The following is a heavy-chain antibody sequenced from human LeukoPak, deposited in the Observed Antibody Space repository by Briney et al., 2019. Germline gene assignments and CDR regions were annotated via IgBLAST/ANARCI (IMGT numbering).Heavy chain of an antibody. J-gene: IGHJ4*02. Sequence: PSETLSLTCTVSGGSISRGTYYWGWIGQPPGKGLQWIVSISNSGNTYTNPSLARRVTMSVYTTKNQYSLKMSSVTAADTAVYYCGRDRRGTYYYDSSGYYSDYWGQGTLVTV. CDR2: ISNSGNT. CDR3: GRDRRGTYYYDSSGYYSDY. D-gene: IGHD3-22*01. CDR1: GGSISRGTYY. V-gene: IGHV4-39*07.